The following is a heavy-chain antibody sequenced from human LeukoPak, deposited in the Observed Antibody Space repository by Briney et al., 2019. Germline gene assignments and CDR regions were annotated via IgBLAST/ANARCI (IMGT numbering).Heavy chain of an antibody. CDR3: AKTESYYTFGGVIAPDY. V-gene: IGHV3-30*18. J-gene: IGHJ4*02. D-gene: IGHD3-16*02. CDR2: ISYDGSNK. Sequence: GGSLRLSCAASGFTFSSYGMHWVRQAPGKGLEWVAVISYDGSNKYYADSVKGRFTISRDNSENTLYLQMNSLRAEDTAVYYCAKTESYYTFGGVIAPDYWGQGTLVTVSS. CDR1: GFTFSSYG.